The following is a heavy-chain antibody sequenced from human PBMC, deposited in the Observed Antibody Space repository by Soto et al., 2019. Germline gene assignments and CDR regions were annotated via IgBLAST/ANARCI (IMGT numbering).Heavy chain of an antibody. D-gene: IGHD6-13*01. J-gene: IGHJ6*02. CDR3: AKTIAAAGTQSRDWYYYGMDV. CDR2: ISSDSSAI. CDR1: GFSFSTHS. Sequence: EVQLVESGGGLVQPGGSLIISCAASGFSFSTHSMNWVRQAPGKGLEWVSYISSDSSAIHYADSVEGRFTMSRDNAKNSLYLQMNSLRAEDTAVYYCAKTIAAAGTQSRDWYYYGMDVWGQGTTVTVSS. V-gene: IGHV3-48*01.